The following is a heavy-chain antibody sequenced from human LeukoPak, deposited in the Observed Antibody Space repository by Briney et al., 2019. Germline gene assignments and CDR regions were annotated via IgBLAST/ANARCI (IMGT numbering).Heavy chain of an antibody. D-gene: IGHD6-19*01. J-gene: IGHJ4*02. V-gene: IGHV3-9*01. CDR1: GFTFDDYA. CDR3: AKDGGGSGWHYFDY. Sequence: GGSLRLSCAASGFTFDDYAMHWVRQAPGKGLEWVSGISGNSGSIGYADSVKGRFTISRDNAKNSLYLQMNSLRAEDTALYYCAKDGGGSGWHYFDYWGQGTLVTVSS. CDR2: ISGNSGSI.